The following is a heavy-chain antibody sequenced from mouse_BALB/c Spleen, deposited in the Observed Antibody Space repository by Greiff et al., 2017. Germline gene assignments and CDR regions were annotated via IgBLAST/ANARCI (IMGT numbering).Heavy chain of an antibody. CDR1: GYTFTSYY. V-gene: IGHV1S81*02. J-gene: IGHJ2*01. CDR2: INPSNGGT. Sequence: VQVVESGAELVKPGASVKLSCKASGYTFTSYYMYWVKQRPGQGLEWIGEINPSNGGTNFNEKFKSKATLTVDKSSSTAYMQLSSLTSEDSAVYYCTRSYNYWGQGTTLTVSS. CDR3: TRSYNY.